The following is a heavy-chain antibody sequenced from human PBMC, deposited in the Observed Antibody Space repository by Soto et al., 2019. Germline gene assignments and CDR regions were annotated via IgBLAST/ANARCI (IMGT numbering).Heavy chain of an antibody. V-gene: IGHV1-46*03. J-gene: IGHJ4*02. CDR1: GYTFTSYY. D-gene: IGHD2-8*01. Sequence: QVQLVQSGAEVKKPGASVKLSCKASGYTFTSYYIHWIRQAPGQGLEWLGLINPSGGSTNDAPRIQGRVTMTRDTSTSTVYLDLGSLRSEDTSVYYCARVPNVFVITVYAARFDYWGQGNVVIVSS. CDR3: ARVPNVFVITVYAARFDY. CDR2: INPSGGST.